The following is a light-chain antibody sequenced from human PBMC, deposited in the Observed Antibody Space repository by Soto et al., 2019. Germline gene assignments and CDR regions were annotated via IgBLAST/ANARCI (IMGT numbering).Light chain of an antibody. CDR2: EVS. V-gene: IGLV2-23*02. CDR1: SSDVGSYNL. Sequence: QSVLTQPASVSGSPGQSITISCTGTSSDVGSYNLVSWYQQHPGKAPKLMIYEVSKRPSGVSTRFSGSKSGNTASLTISGLQSEDEADYYCCLYAGSSTFVFGPGIKVTVL. CDR3: CLYAGSSTFV. J-gene: IGLJ1*01.